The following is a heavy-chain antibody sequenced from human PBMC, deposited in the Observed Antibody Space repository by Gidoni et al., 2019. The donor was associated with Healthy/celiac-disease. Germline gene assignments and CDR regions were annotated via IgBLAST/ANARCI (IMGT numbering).Heavy chain of an antibody. CDR2: IIPIFGTA. J-gene: IGHJ3*02. CDR1: GCTFSSYA. D-gene: IGHD3-10*01. V-gene: IGHV1-69*01. CDR3: ASALPRRSVVGGAFDI. Sequence: QVQLVQSGAEVQKPGSSVKVSCKASGCTFSSYAISWVRQAPGQGLEWMGGIIPIFGTANYAQKFQGRVTITADEFTSTAYMELSSLRSEDTAVYYCASALPRRSVVGGAFDIWGQGTMVTVSS.